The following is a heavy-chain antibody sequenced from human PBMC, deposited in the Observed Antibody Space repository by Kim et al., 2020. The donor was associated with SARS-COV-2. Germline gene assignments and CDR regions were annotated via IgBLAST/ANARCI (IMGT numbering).Heavy chain of an antibody. CDR3: AKDLTLGYCSGGSCY. CDR1: GFTFSSYA. Sequence: GGSLRLSCAASGFTFSSYAMNWVRQAPGKGLEWVSSISGSGDSTYYTDSVKGRFTISRDNSENTLYLQMLSLRAEDTAVYYCAKDLTLGYCSGGSCYWGQGTLVTVSS. D-gene: IGHD2-15*01. J-gene: IGHJ1*01. V-gene: IGHV3-23*01. CDR2: ISGSGDST.